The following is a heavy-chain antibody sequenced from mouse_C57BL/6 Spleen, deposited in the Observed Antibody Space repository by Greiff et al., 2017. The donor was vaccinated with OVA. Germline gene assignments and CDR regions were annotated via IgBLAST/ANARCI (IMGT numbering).Heavy chain of an antibody. Sequence: EVQLQESGGDLVKPGGSLKLSCAASGFTFSSYGMSWVRQTPDKRLEWVATISSGGSYTYYPDSVKGRFTISRVNAKNTLYLQMSSLKSEDTAMYYCARPTGTRAWFAYWGQGTLVTVSA. J-gene: IGHJ3*01. CDR3: ARPTGTRAWFAY. V-gene: IGHV5-6*01. CDR2: ISSGGSYT. D-gene: IGHD4-1*02. CDR1: GFTFSSYG.